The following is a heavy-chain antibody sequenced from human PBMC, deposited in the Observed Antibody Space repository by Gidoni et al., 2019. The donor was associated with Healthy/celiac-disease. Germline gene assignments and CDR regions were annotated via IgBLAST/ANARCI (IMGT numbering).Heavy chain of an antibody. CDR1: GVTFSSYA. J-gene: IGHJ5*02. Sequence: QVPLVQSGAEVKKPGSSVKVPCKASGVTFSSYAISWVRQAPGQGLEWMGGIIPIFGTANYAQKFQGRVTITADKSTSTADMELSSLRSEETAVYYCARGVAVWGWFDPWGQGTLVTVSS. CDR2: IIPIFGTA. V-gene: IGHV1-69*06. D-gene: IGHD7-27*01. CDR3: ARGVAVWGWFDP.